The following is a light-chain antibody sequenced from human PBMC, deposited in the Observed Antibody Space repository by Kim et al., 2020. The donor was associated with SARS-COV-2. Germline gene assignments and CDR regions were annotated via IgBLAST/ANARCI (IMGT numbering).Light chain of an antibody. CDR3: CSYAGSSTLV. V-gene: IGLV2-23*01. Sequence: QSALTQPASVSGSPGQSITISCTGTSSDVGSYNLVSWYQQHPGKAPKLMIYEGSKRPSAVSNRFSGSKSGNTASLTISGLQAEDEADYYCCSYAGSSTLVFGGGTQLTVL. CDR2: EGS. J-gene: IGLJ3*02. CDR1: SSDVGSYNL.